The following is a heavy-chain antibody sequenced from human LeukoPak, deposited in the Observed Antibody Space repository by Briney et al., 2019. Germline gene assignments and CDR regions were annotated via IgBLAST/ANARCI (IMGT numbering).Heavy chain of an antibody. Sequence: GASVTVSYKASVYTFTGYYMHWVRQAPGQGLEWMGWSNPNSGGTNYAQKFQGRVTITRDTSISTVYLELSRLRSDDTAVYYWAILYSSSWYHYYMDVWGKGTTVTVSS. J-gene: IGHJ6*03. CDR3: AILYSSSWYHYYMDV. CDR1: VYTFTGYY. D-gene: IGHD6-13*01. CDR2: SNPNSGGT. V-gene: IGHV1-2*02.